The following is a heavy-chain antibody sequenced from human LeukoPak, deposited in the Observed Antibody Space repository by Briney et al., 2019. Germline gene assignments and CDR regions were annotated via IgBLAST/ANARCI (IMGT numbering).Heavy chain of an antibody. D-gene: IGHD3-10*01. J-gene: IGHJ4*02. Sequence: SVKVSCKASGGTFSSYAISWVRQAPGQGLEWMGRIIPILGIANYAQKFQGRVTMTTDTSTSTAYMELRSLRSDDTAVYYCARDWSTMVRGVNGYWGQGTLVTVSS. CDR1: GGTFSSYA. V-gene: IGHV1-69*04. CDR3: ARDWSTMVRGVNGY. CDR2: IIPILGIA.